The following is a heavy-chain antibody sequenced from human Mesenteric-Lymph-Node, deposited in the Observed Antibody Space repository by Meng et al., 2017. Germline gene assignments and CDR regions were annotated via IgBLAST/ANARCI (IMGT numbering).Heavy chain of an antibody. D-gene: IGHD3-10*01. J-gene: IGHJ5*02. Sequence: QVQLQESGPGLVKPSGTLSLTCAVSGGSISSSNWWSWVRQPPGKGLEWIGGIYHSGSTNYNPSLKSRVTISVDKSKNQFSLKLSSVTAADTAVYYCARGLPKAKNYYGSGSPSRFDPWGQGTLVTVSS. V-gene: IGHV4-4*02. CDR2: IYHSGST. CDR3: ARGLPKAKNYYGSGSPSRFDP. CDR1: GGSISSSNW.